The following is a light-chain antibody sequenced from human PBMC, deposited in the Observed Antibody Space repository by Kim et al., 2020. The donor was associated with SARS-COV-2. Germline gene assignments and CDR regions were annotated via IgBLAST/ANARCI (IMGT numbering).Light chain of an antibody. V-gene: IGLV1-47*01. CDR1: TSNIGSNY. Sequence: GQRVTISCSGSTSNIGSNYVYWYHQFPGTAPKLLIYDSNRRPSGVPDRFSGSKSGTSAYLAISGLRSEDEADYYCGAWDDSLIGPVFGGGTQLTVL. CDR2: DSN. J-gene: IGLJ2*01. CDR3: GAWDDSLIGPV.